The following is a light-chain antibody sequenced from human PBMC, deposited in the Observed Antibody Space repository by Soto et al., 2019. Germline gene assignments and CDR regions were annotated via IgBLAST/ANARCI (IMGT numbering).Light chain of an antibody. CDR3: SSYAGSNDRWV. J-gene: IGLJ3*02. Sequence: QSVLTQPPSASGSPGQSVTISCTGTSSDIGAYNYVSWYQQHPGKAPKLMIHEVSKRPSGVPDRFSGSKSGNTASLTVSGLQAEDEADDYCSSYAGSNDRWVFGGGPPVTVL. CDR2: EVS. CDR1: SSDIGAYNY. V-gene: IGLV2-8*01.